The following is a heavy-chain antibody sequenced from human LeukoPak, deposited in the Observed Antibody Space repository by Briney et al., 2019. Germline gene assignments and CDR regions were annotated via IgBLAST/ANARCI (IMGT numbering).Heavy chain of an antibody. J-gene: IGHJ4*02. V-gene: IGHV4-39*07. D-gene: IGHD3-10*01. CDR1: GGSISSSSYY. CDR3: ASSGIYDPHQYFDY. CDR2: IYYSGST. Sequence: SETLSLTCTVSGGSISSSSYYWGWIRQPPGTGLEWIGSIYYSGSTYYNPSLKSRVTISVDTSKNQFSLKLSSVTAADTAVYYCASSGIYDPHQYFDYWGQGTLVTVSS.